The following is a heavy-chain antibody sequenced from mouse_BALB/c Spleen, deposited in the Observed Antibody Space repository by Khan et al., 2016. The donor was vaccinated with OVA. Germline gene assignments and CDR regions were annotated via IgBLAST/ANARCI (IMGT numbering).Heavy chain of an antibody. V-gene: IGHV2-3*01. Sequence: QVQLKESGPGLVAPSQSLSITCTVSGLSLTNYGISWIRQPPGKGLEWLGVIWGDGSTNYHSALISRLSINKDNSTHQVFLKLNSLQTDDTAAYYCAIIYDGYDWFTYWGQGTLVTVSA. CDR3: AIIYDGYDWFTY. CDR1: GLSLTNYG. J-gene: IGHJ3*01. CDR2: IWGDGST. D-gene: IGHD2-2*01.